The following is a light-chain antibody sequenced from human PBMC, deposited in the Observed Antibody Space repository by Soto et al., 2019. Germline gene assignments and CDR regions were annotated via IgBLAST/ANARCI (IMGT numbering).Light chain of an antibody. CDR3: QQTRSYPST. J-gene: IGKJ4*01. Sequence: DVQLTQSPSSLSASVGDRVTITCRASQGINSYLTWYQQRPGKVPKLLIYETSSLQSGVSSRFSGSGSGTDFTLTISSLQAEDFATYYCQQTRSYPSTFGGGTKV. CDR1: QGINSY. V-gene: IGKV1-9*01. CDR2: ETS.